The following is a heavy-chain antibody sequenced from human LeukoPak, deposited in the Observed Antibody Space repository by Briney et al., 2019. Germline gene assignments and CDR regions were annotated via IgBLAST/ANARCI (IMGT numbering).Heavy chain of an antibody. CDR2: ISGSGGST. V-gene: IGHV3-23*01. CDR1: GFTFSSYA. J-gene: IGHJ4*02. CDR3: AEGYCTSTSCYRSWGALDY. Sequence: PGGSLRLSCAASGFTFSSYAMSWVRQAPGKGLEWVSAISGSGGSTYYADSVKGRFTISRDNSKNTLYLQMNSLRAEDTAVYYCAEGYCTSTSCYRSWGALDYWGQGTLVTVSS. D-gene: IGHD2-2*01.